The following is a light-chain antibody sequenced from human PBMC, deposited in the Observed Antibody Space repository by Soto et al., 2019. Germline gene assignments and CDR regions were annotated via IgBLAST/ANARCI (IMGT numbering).Light chain of an antibody. Sequence: DTQMTQTPSKQRGSGGESISVTCRDSQSISSGLAWYQQKPGKAPKILIYDASSLESGVPSRFSCSGTGTESTRASSRRQPDDPPSHSCRQYGNYLWTFRQGTKVDIK. J-gene: IGKJ1*01. CDR3: RQYGNYLWT. CDR2: DAS. V-gene: IGKV1-5*01. CDR1: QSISSG.